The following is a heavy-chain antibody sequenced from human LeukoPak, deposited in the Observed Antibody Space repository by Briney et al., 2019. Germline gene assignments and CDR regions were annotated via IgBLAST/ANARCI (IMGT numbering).Heavy chain of an antibody. V-gene: IGHV3-23*01. CDR1: GFTFTNYA. J-gene: IGHJ1*01. CDR2: ISTSGGST. D-gene: IGHD3-9*01. CDR3: AKQDTLILTGYYRAEYFQH. Sequence: GGSLRLSCAASGFTFTNYAMSWVRQAPGKGLEWVSAISTSGGSTYYADSVKGRFTISRDNSKDTLYLQMNSLRAEDTAVYYCAKQDTLILTGYYRAEYFQHWGQGTLVTVSS.